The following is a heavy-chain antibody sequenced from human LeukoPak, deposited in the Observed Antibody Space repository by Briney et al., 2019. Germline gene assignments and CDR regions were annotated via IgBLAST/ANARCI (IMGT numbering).Heavy chain of an antibody. V-gene: IGHV3-30-3*01. J-gene: IGHJ4*02. Sequence: GGSLRLSCVASGFSVSSYGMHWVRQAPGKGLEWVGVMSYDESKRYYADSVKGRFTISRDNSKSTLYVQMNSLRADDTAVYYCARGRHDFWSGDLWGQGTLVIVSS. CDR2: MSYDESKR. CDR1: GFSVSSYG. CDR3: ARGRHDFWSGDL. D-gene: IGHD3-3*01.